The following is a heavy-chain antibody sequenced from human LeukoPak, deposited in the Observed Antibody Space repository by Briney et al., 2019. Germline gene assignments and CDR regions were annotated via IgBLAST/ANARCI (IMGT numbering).Heavy chain of an antibody. CDR2: INHSGST. V-gene: IGHV4-34*01. J-gene: IGHJ5*02. Sequence: SETLSLTCAVYGGSFSGYYWSWIRQPPGKGLEWIGEINHSGSTNYNPSLKSRVSISVDMSKNQFSLKLTSVTAADTAVYYCARGRGYFDPFDPWGQGTLVTVSS. CDR3: ARGRGYFDPFDP. D-gene: IGHD3-9*01. CDR1: GGSFSGYY.